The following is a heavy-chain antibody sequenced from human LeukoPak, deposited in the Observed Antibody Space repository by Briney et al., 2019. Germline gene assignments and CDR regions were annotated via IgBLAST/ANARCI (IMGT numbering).Heavy chain of an antibody. CDR2: INHSGST. Sequence: SETLSLTCAVYGGSFSGYYWSWIRQPPGKGLEWIGEINHSGSTNYNPSLKSRVTISVDTSKNQFSLELSSVTAADTAVFYCARVPGIAVAGGSYYYYGMDVWGQGTTVTVSS. CDR3: ARVPGIAVAGGSYYYYGMDV. V-gene: IGHV4-34*01. D-gene: IGHD6-19*01. CDR1: GGSFSGYY. J-gene: IGHJ6*02.